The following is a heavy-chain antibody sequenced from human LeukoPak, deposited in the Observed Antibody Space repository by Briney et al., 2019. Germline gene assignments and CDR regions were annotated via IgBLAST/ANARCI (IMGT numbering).Heavy chain of an antibody. CDR2: ISSSTTYI. CDR3: ARDTGVVYHY. CDR1: VFTISNDR. Sequence: GGSILLSSAASVFTISNDRKSCVRPAPGKGLEWVSSISSSTTYIYYADSVKGRFTISRNNAKNSLYLQMTSLRAEDTAVYYCARDTGVVYHYWGQGTLVTVSS. J-gene: IGHJ4*02. D-gene: IGHD2-8*02. V-gene: IGHV3-21*01.